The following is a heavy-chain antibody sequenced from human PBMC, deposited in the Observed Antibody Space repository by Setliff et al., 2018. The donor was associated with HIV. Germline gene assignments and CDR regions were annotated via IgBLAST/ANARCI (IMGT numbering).Heavy chain of an antibody. V-gene: IGHV1-8*02. CDR3: ARRFITGTRSGFYYYYYGMDV. J-gene: IGHJ6*02. CDR2: MNPNSGNT. D-gene: IGHD1-7*01. CDR1: GYTFTSYD. Sequence: ASVKVSCKASGYTFTSYDINWVRQATGQGLEWMGWMNPNSGNTGYAQKFQGRGTMTRNTSISTAYMELSSLRSEDTAVYYCARRFITGTRSGFYYYYYGMDVWGQGTTVTVSS.